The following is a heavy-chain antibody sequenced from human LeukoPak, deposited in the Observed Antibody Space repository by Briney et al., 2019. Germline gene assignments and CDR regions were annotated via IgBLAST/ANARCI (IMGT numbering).Heavy chain of an antibody. CDR2: INHSGST. V-gene: IGHV4-34*01. CDR3: ARGIAVLFRYFDY. CDR1: GGSFSGYY. Sequence: SETLSLTCAVYGGSFSGYYWSWIRQPPGKGLEWIGEINHSGSTNYNPSLKSRVTISVDTSKNQFSLKLSSVTAADTAVYYCARGIAVLFRYFDYWGQGTLVTVSS. D-gene: IGHD6-19*01. J-gene: IGHJ4*02.